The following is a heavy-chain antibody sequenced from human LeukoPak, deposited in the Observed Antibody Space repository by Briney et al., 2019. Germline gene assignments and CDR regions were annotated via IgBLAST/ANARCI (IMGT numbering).Heavy chain of an antibody. CDR2: IYYSGST. V-gene: IGHV4-31*01. D-gene: IGHD6-6*01. Sequence: SETLSLTCTVSGGSISSGGYYWSWIRQHPGKGLEWIGYIYYSGSTYYNPSLKSQVTISVDTSKNQFSLKLSSVTAADTAVYYCARDRSSSSSNPWFDPWGQGTLVTVSS. CDR3: ARDRSSSSSNPWFDP. CDR1: GGSISSGGYY. J-gene: IGHJ5*02.